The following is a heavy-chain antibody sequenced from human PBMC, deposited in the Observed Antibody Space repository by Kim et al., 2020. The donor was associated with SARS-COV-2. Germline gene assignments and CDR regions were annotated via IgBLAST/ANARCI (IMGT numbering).Heavy chain of an antibody. CDR3: ARGGTPGY. V-gene: IGHV3-7*01. CDR1: GFSFSNYW. D-gene: IGHD3-16*01. CDR2: MNQDGSGK. Sequence: GGSLRLSCAASGFSFSNYWMNWVRQAPGKGLEWVANMNQDGSGKYYVDSVKGRFTISRDNAKNSLYLQMNSLRAEDTAVYYCARGGTPGYWGQGTLVTGS. J-gene: IGHJ4*02.